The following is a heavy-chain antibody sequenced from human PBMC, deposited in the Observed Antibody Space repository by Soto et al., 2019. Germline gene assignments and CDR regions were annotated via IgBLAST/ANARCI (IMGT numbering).Heavy chain of an antibody. J-gene: IGHJ4*02. CDR1: GFTFSSYG. CDR2: ISYDGSIK. Sequence: QPGGSLRLSCAASGFTFSSYGMHWVRQAPGKGLEWVAVISYDGSIKYFADSVKGRFTISRDNSKNTLYLQMNSLRAEDTAVYYCARESEDLTSNFDYWGQGTLVTVSS. CDR3: ARESEDLTSNFDY. V-gene: IGHV3-30*03.